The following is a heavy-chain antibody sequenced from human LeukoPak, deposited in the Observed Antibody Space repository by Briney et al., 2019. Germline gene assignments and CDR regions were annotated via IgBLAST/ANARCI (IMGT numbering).Heavy chain of an antibody. Sequence: GGSLRLSCAASGFTFSSYAMSWVRQAPGKGLEWVSAISGSGGSTHYADSVKGRFTISRDNSKNTLYLQMNSLRAEDTAVYYCAKLGYCSSTSCFFFDYWGQGTLVTVSS. J-gene: IGHJ4*02. CDR2: ISGSGGST. D-gene: IGHD2-2*01. CDR3: AKLGYCSSTSCFFFDY. CDR1: GFTFSSYA. V-gene: IGHV3-23*01.